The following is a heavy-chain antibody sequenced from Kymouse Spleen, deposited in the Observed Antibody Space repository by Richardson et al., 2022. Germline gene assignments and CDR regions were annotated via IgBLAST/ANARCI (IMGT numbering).Heavy chain of an antibody. V-gene: IGHV4-39*01. CDR3: ARHGEELQENYYYYGMDV. CDR1: GGSISSSSYY. CDR2: IYYSGST. J-gene: IGHJ6*02. D-gene: IGHD1-7*01. Sequence: QLQLQESGPGLVKPSETLSLTCTVSGGSISSSSYYWGWIRQPPGKGLEWIGSIYYSGSTYYNPSLKSRVTISVDTSKNQFSLKLSSVTAADTAVYYCARHGEELQENYYYYGMDVWGQGTTVTVSS.